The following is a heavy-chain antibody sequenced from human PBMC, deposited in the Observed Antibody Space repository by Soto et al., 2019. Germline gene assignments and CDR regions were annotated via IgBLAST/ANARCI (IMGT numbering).Heavy chain of an antibody. CDR2: MNPNSGDT. D-gene: IGHD3-10*01. CDR1: GYTFTSYD. V-gene: IGHV1-8*01. Sequence: QVHLVQSGAEVKKPGASVKVSCKASGYTFTSYDINWVRQVAGQGLEWMGWMNPNSGDTAYAQEFQGRVTMSRNTSISIAYMELSSLRPADTAVSYCARGLKMLRVFGLKTYYYYYMDVWGKGTTVTLSS. CDR3: ARGLKMLRVFGLKTYYYYYMDV. J-gene: IGHJ6*03.